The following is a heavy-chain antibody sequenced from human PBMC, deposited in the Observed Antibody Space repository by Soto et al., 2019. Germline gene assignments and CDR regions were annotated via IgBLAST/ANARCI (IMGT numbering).Heavy chain of an antibody. J-gene: IGHJ4*02. V-gene: IGHV4-39*01. CDR3: ARGDYYDSSSLDY. CDR2: IYYSGST. CDR1: GGSISSSSYY. D-gene: IGHD3-22*01. Sequence: QLQLQESGPGLVKPSETLSLTCTVSGGSISSSSYYWGWIRQPPGKGLEWIGSIYYSGSTYYNPSLKGRVTISVDTSKNQFSLKLSSVTAADTAVYYCARGDYYDSSSLDYWGQGTLVTVSS.